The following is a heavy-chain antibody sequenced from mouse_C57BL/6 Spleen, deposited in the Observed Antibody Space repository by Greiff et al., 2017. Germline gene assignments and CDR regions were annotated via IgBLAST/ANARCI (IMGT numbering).Heavy chain of an antibody. CDR1: GFTFSSYA. J-gene: IGHJ4*01. D-gene: IGHD1-1*01. CDR3: ARDPAYYYGTMDY. V-gene: IGHV5-4*01. Sequence: EVQLVESGGGLVKPGGSLKLSCAASGFTFSSYAMSWVRQTPEKRLEWVATISDGGSYTYYPDNVKGRFTISRDNAKNNLYLQMSHLKSEDTAMYDCARDPAYYYGTMDYWGQGTSVTVSS. CDR2: ISDGGSYT.